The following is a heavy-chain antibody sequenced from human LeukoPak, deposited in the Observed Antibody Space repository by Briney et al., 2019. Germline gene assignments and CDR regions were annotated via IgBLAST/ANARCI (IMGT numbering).Heavy chain of an antibody. CDR1: GFTLSTYW. J-gene: IGHJ5*02. CDR3: ARVHTGTTNWFDP. D-gene: IGHD1-1*01. V-gene: IGHV3-7*04. Sequence: GGSLRLSCAASGFTLSTYWMSWVRQAPGKGLEGVASINRDGSGKYYMDSVRGRLTISRNNAKNSLYLQMNSLRAEDTAVYYCARVHTGTTNWFDPWGQGTLVTVSS. CDR2: INRDGSGK.